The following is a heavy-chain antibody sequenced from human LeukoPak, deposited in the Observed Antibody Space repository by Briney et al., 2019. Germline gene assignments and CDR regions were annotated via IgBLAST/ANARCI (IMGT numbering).Heavy chain of an antibody. CDR2: IYYSGST. V-gene: IGHV4-39*01. CDR1: GGSISGSSYY. D-gene: IGHD3-3*01. J-gene: IGHJ4*02. Sequence: SETLSLTCAVSGGSISGSSYYWAWFRQSPGKGLEWIATIYYSGSTYYHPTLKSRVTISVDTSKNQFSLKLSPVTAADTAVYYCARHDFWSGYYTFNYWGQGTLVTVSS. CDR3: ARHDFWSGYYTFNY.